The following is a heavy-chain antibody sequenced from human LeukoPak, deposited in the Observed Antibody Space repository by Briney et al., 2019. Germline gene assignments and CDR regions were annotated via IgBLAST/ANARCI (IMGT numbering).Heavy chain of an antibody. V-gene: IGHV3-74*01. D-gene: IGHD5-18*01. Sequence: GGSLRLSCAAPGFTFTTYWMHWVRQAPGKGLVWVSHINSDGSITSYADSVKGRFTISRDNAKNTLYLQMNSLRAEDTAVYYCARDAVDTANAVWGQGTTVTVSS. CDR2: INSDGSIT. CDR3: ARDAVDTANAV. CDR1: GFTFTTYW. J-gene: IGHJ6*02.